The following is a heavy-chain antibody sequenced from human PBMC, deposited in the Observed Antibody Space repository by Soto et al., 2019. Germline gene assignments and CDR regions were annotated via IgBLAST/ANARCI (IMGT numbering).Heavy chain of an antibody. J-gene: IGHJ4*02. Sequence: EVQLVGSGGGLFKPGGSLRLSCPASGFTFISYSMNWVRQAPGKGLGWVSSISSSISYISYPDSVKGRFTISRDNAKNSLYLQMNSLRAEDTAVYYCARDRRDGYTFDYWGQGTLVTVSS. CDR3: ARDRRDGYTFDY. D-gene: IGHD5-12*01. CDR1: GFTFISYS. CDR2: ISSSISYI. V-gene: IGHV3-21*01.